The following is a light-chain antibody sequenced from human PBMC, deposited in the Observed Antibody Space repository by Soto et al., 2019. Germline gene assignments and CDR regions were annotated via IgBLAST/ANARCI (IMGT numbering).Light chain of an antibody. Sequence: ELVLTQSPGTLSLSPGERATLSCGASQRVSNNYLAWYQQKPGQAPRLLIYGASNRATGIPDRFSGGGSGTDLTITISRLEPEDFEVYDCQQFSSYPLTFGGGTKVDIK. J-gene: IGKJ4*01. V-gene: IGKV3-20*01. CDR1: QRVSNNY. CDR3: QQFSSYPLT. CDR2: GAS.